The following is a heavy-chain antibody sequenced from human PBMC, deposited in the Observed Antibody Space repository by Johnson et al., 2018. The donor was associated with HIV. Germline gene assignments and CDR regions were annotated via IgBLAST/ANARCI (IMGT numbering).Heavy chain of an antibody. Sequence: QVQLVESGGGVVQPGRSLRLSCAVSGFTFSSFGMHWVRQAPGKGLEWMAVISSAGSDKYYADSVKGRFTISRDNSKNTLYLQMNSLRAEDTAVYYCARPIMELQGVDAFDIWGQGTMVTVSS. D-gene: IGHD1-26*01. CDR3: ARPIMELQGVDAFDI. V-gene: IGHV3-30*03. J-gene: IGHJ3*02. CDR2: ISSAGSDK. CDR1: GFTFSSFG.